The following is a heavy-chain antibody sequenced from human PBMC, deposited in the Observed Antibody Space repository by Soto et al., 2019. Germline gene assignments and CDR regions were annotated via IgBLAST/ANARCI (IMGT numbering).Heavy chain of an antibody. V-gene: IGHV5-51*01. CDR2: IYPGDSDT. J-gene: IGHJ6*02. CDR3: ARQASTIFGVVKDYYYYYGMDA. D-gene: IGHD3-3*01. Sequence: GESQKSSCKGSGYSYTSYWMGWVRQMPGKGLEWMGIIYPGDSDTRYSPSFQGQVTISADKSISTACLQWSSLKASDTAMYYCARQASTIFGVVKDYYYYYGMDAWGQGTTVTVSS. CDR1: GYSYTSYW.